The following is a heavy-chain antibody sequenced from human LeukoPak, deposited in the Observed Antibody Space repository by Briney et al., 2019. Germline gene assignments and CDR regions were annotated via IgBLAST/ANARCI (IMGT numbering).Heavy chain of an antibody. CDR2: SSGSGGST. CDR3: AKDRGEQLVPTGLFDY. J-gene: IGHJ4*02. D-gene: IGHD6-13*01. Sequence: GGSLRLSCAASGFTFSSYAMSWVRQAPGKGLEWVSASSGSGGSTYYADSVKGRFTISRDNSKNTLYLQMNSLRAEDTAAYYCAKDRGEQLVPTGLFDYWGQGTLVTVSS. V-gene: IGHV3-23*01. CDR1: GFTFSSYA.